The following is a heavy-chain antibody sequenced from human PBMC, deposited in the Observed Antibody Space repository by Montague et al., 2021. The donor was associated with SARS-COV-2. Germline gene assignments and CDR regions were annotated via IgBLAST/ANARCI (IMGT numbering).Heavy chain of an antibody. Sequence: SETLSLTCTVSGVSVTDYYWSWIRQPPGKGLEWVGDVLYNKGTNFNPSLKSRVAISVDTSKNQFSLRLTSMTAADTAFYYCVRHTHYDGLNGPPDFWDQGTLVTVSS. V-gene: IGHV4-59*08. CDR1: GVSVTDYY. J-gene: IGHJ4*02. CDR3: VRHTHYDGLNGPPDF. CDR2: VLYNKGT. D-gene: IGHD3-9*01.